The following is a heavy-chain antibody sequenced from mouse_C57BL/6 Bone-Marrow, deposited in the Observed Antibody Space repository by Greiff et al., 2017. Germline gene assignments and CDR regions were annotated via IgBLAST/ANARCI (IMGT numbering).Heavy chain of an antibody. V-gene: IGHV1-61*01. CDR3: ARSPYGSSYLYYFDY. CDR1: GYTFTSYW. Sequence: VQLKQPGAELVRPGSSVKLSCKASGYTFTSYWMDWVKQRPGQGLEWIGNIYPSDSETHYNQKFKDKATLTVDKSSSTAYMQLSSLTSEDSAVYYCARSPYGSSYLYYFDYWGQGTTLTVSS. J-gene: IGHJ2*01. CDR2: IYPSDSET. D-gene: IGHD1-1*01.